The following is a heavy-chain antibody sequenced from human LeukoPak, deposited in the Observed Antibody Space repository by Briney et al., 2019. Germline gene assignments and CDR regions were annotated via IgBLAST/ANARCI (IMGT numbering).Heavy chain of an antibody. V-gene: IGHV3-74*03. CDR2: VNSDGTDK. D-gene: IGHD3-10*01. J-gene: IGHJ4*02. CDR1: GFQFSSQW. Sequence: GGALRLSCAVSGFQFSSQWMHWVRQAPGKGLVWVSRVNSDGTDKTYAHAVKGRFTLSRDDANNTLYLQMTDLRVEDTDVYFCLRGQVWYGDLTEGHWGQGVLVTVSS. CDR3: LRGQVWYGDLTEGH.